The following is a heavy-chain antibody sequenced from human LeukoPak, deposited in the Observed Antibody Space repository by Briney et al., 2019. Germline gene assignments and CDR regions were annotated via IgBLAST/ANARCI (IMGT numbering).Heavy chain of an antibody. V-gene: IGHV3-48*03. CDR3: ARDVVTYYYMDV. J-gene: IGHJ6*03. CDR1: GFTFSSYE. D-gene: IGHD3-22*01. CDR2: IDTSGITI. Sequence: PAGSLTLSCAASGFTFSSYEMNWVRQAPGKGLEWVSYIDTSGITISYADSVKGRFTISRDNAKNSLYLQMNSLRAEDTAVYYCARDVVTYYYMDVWGKGTTVTISS.